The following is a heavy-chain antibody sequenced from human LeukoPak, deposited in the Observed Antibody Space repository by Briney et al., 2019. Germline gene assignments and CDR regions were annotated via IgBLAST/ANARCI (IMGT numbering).Heavy chain of an antibody. V-gene: IGHV4-34*01. CDR1: GGSFGGYY. Sequence: SETLSLTCAAYGGSFGGYYWSWIRQPPGKGLEWIGEINHSGSTNYNPSLKSRVTISVDTSKNQFSLKLSSVTAADTAVYYCARPSRLVRGRHFDYWGQGTLVTVSS. CDR2: INHSGST. J-gene: IGHJ4*02. D-gene: IGHD2-2*01. CDR3: ARPSRLVRGRHFDY.